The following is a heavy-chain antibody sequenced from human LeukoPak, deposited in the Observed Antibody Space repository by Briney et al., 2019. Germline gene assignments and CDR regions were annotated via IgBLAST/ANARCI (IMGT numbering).Heavy chain of an antibody. D-gene: IGHD2/OR15-2a*01. Sequence: GGSLRLSCAAPGFTFSSYAMHWVRQAPGKGLEWVAVISYDGSNKYYADSVKGRFTISRDNSKNTLYLQMNSLRAEDTAVYYCARDNTYYGMDVWGQGTTVTVSS. CDR1: GFTFSSYA. J-gene: IGHJ6*02. CDR3: ARDNTYYGMDV. V-gene: IGHV3-30-3*01. CDR2: ISYDGSNK.